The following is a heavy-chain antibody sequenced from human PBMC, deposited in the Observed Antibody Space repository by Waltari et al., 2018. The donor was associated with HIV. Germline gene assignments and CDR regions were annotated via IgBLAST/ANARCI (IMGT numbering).Heavy chain of an antibody. CDR2: IKQDGSEK. CDR3: ARDYNWNRWGYFDL. D-gene: IGHD1-20*01. V-gene: IGHV3-7*01. J-gene: IGHJ2*01. Sequence: EVQLVESGGGLVQPGGSLRLSCAASRFTFSGYCMSWVRQAPGKGLEWVANIKQDGSEKYYVDSVKGRFTISRDNAKNSLYLQMNSLRAEDTAVYYCARDYNWNRWGYFDLWGRGTLVTVSS. CDR1: RFTFSGYC.